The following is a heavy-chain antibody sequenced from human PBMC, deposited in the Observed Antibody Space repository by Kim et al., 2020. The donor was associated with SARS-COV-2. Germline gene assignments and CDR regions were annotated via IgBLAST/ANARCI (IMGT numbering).Heavy chain of an antibody. D-gene: IGHD3-10*01. CDR2: IRSKAYGGTT. CDR1: GFTFGDYG. CDR3: TRAVQLYGSGSYYNRGYYFDY. Sequence: GGSLRLSCTASGFTFGDYGMSWFRQAPGKGLEWVGFIRSKAYGGTTEYAASVKGRFTISRDDSKSIAYLQMNSLKTEDTAVYYCTRAVQLYGSGSYYNRGYYFDYWGQGTLVTVSS. J-gene: IGHJ4*02. V-gene: IGHV3-49*03.